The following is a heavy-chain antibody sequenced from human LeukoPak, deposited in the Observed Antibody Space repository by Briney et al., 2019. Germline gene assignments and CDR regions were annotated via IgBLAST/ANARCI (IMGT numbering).Heavy chain of an antibody. Sequence: PSETLSLTCTVSGGSISSSSYYWGWIRQPPGKGLEWIGSIYYSGSTYYNPSLKSRVTISVDTSKNQFSLKLSSVTAADTAVYYCATGIDSSGLDYWGQGTLVTVSS. J-gene: IGHJ4*02. CDR1: GGSISSSSYY. V-gene: IGHV4-39*07. CDR2: IYYSGST. CDR3: ATGIDSSGLDY. D-gene: IGHD3-22*01.